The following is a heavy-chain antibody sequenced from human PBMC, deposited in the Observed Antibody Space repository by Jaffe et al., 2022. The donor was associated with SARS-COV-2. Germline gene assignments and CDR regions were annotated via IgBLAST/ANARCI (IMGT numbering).Heavy chain of an antibody. V-gene: IGHV3-15*01. D-gene: IGHD2-15*01. CDR3: TTDRVVEGYYYYGMDV. Sequence: EVQLVESGGGLVKPGGSLRLSCAASGFTFSNAWMSWVRQAPGKGLEWVGRIKSKTDGGTTDYAAPVKGRFTISRDDSKNTLYLQMNSLKTEDTAVYYCTTDRVVEGYYYYGMDVWGQGTTVTVSS. CDR2: IKSKTDGGTT. CDR1: GFTFSNAW. J-gene: IGHJ6*02.